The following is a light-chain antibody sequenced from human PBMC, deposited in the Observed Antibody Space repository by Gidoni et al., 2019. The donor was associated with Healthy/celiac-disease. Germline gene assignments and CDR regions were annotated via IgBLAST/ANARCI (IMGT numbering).Light chain of an antibody. CDR2: DAS. J-gene: IGKJ2*01. V-gene: IGKV3-11*01. CDR3: QQRSNWPPYT. Sequence: EIVLTQSPATLSLSPGERATLSCRASQSVSSYLAWYQQEPGQAPRLLIYDASNRATGIPARFSGSGSGTDFTLTISSLEPEDFAVYYCQQRSNWPPYTFXQXTKLEIK. CDR1: QSVSSY.